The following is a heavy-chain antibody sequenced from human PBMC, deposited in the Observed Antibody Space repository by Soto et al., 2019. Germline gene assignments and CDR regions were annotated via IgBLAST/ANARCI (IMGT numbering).Heavy chain of an antibody. J-gene: IGHJ4*02. Sequence: ASVKVSCKASGYTFTSYYMHWVRQAPGQGLEWMGIINPSGGSTSYAQKFQGRVTMTRDTSTSTVYMELSSLRSEDTAVYYCARDFREYYYDSSGYYSPLDSWGQGTLVTVSS. CDR3: ARDFREYYYDSSGYYSPLDS. V-gene: IGHV1-46*01. D-gene: IGHD3-22*01. CDR1: GYTFTSYY. CDR2: INPSGGST.